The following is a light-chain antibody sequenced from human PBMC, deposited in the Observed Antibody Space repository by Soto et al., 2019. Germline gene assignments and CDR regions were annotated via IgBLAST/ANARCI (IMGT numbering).Light chain of an antibody. CDR3: HSGT. J-gene: IGKJ1*01. CDR1: QSISTW. V-gene: IGKV1-5*01. CDR2: DAS. Sequence: DIPMTQSPSTLSASVGDRVTITCRASQSISTWLAWYQQRPGKVPKLLIYDASTLASGVPSRFSGSGSGTEFTLTITSLQPDDFATYYCHSGTFGQGTTVEIK.